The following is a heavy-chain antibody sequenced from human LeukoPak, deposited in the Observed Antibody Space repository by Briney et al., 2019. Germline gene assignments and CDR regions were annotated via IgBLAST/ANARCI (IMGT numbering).Heavy chain of an antibody. V-gene: IGHV1-18*01. Sequence: GASVKVSCKASVYTFTIYVISWVRPAPGQGLEWMGWISAYNGNTNYAQKLQGRVTLTTDTSTSTPYMEVRSMRADDTAVYYCAREAAFDIWGQGTMVTVSS. CDR2: ISAYNGNT. CDR3: AREAAFDI. CDR1: VYTFTIYV. J-gene: IGHJ3*02.